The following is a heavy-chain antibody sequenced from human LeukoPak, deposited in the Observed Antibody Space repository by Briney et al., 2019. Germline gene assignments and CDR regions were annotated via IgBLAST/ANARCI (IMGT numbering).Heavy chain of an antibody. V-gene: IGHV3-30*03. J-gene: IGHJ3*02. Sequence: GGSLRLSCAASGFTFSSYGMHWVRQAPGKGLEWVAVISYDGSNKYYADSVKGRFTISRDNSKNTLYLQMNSLRAEDTAVYYCARDVGEQHPPSAFDIWGQGTMVTVSS. CDR1: GFTFSSYG. D-gene: IGHD1-26*01. CDR2: ISYDGSNK. CDR3: ARDVGEQHPPSAFDI.